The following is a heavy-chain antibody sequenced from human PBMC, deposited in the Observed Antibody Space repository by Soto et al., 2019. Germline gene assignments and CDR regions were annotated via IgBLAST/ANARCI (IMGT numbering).Heavy chain of an antibody. J-gene: IGHJ6*04. CDR2: IIPIFGTA. D-gene: IGHD5-18*01. CDR3: ARVYSRGQGGMDV. CDR1: GGTFSSYA. V-gene: IGHV1-69*12. Sequence: QVQLVQSGAEVKKPGSSVKVSCKASGGTFSSYAISWVRQAHGQGLEWMGGIIPIFGTANYAQKFQGRFTIPADDSTSTAYMELSSLSSEATAVYYCARVYSRGQGGMDVWVKGTTVTVSS.